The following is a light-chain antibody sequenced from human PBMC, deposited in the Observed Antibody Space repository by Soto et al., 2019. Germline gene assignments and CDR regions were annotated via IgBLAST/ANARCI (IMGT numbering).Light chain of an antibody. CDR3: QAWDSSNV. CDR1: KLGDKY. Sequence: CELTQPPSVSVAPVQTASITCSGDKLGDKYAGWYQQKTGQSPVMVIYQDSKRPSGIPERFSGTNSRNTATLNISGTQAMDTADYYCQAWDSSNVFATGTKVNDL. J-gene: IGLJ1*01. V-gene: IGLV3-1*01. CDR2: QDS.